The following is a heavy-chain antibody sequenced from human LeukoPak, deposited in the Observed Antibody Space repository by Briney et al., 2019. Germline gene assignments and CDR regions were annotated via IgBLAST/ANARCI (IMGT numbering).Heavy chain of an antibody. CDR1: GGTFSSYA. J-gene: IGHJ5*02. V-gene: IGHV1-46*01. Sequence: ASVKVSCKASGGTFSSYAISWVRQAPGQGLEWMGIINPSGGSTSYAQKFQGRVTMTRDTSTSTVYMELSSLRSEDTAVYYCAREYNWTPFDPWGQGTLVTVSS. CDR2: INPSGGST. D-gene: IGHD1-20*01. CDR3: AREYNWTPFDP.